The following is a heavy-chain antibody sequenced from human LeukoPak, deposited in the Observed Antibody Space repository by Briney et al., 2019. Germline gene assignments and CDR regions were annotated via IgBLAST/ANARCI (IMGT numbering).Heavy chain of an antibody. D-gene: IGHD5-12*01. CDR1: GFTFSSYA. CDR3: AKVFFGGYEFYLYGMDV. CDR2: ISGSGGST. Sequence: GGSLRLSCAASGFTFSSYAMSWVRQAPGKGLEWVSAISGSGGSTYYADSVKGRFTISRDNSKNTLYLQMNSLRAEDTAVYYCAKVFFGGYEFYLYGMDVLGQGTTVTVSS. J-gene: IGHJ6*02. V-gene: IGHV3-23*01.